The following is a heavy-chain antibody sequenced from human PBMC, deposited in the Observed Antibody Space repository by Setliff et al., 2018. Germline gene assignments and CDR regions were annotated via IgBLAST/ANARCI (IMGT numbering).Heavy chain of an antibody. D-gene: IGHD2-15*01. J-gene: IGHJ4*02. CDR2: ISTYNGDT. CDR3: ARDLVYCSGGSCYGLPDY. CDR1: GYTFTSYG. V-gene: IGHV1-18*01. Sequence: ASVKVSCKASGYTFTSYGISWVRQAPGQGLEWMGWISTYNGDTDYAQKLQDRLTMTTDTSTSTAYMELRSLRSDDTAVYYCARDLVYCSGGSCYGLPDYWGQGTLVTVSS.